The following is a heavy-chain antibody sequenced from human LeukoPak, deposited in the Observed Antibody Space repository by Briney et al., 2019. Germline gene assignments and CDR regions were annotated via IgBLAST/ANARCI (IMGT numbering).Heavy chain of an antibody. CDR2: IDSDGSST. V-gene: IGHV3-74*01. D-gene: IGHD2-15*01. CDR1: GFTFSSYW. J-gene: IGHJ5*02. CDR3: ARGQCSGGSCYFGDWFDP. Sequence: PGGSLRRSCAASGFTFSSYWRHWVRQAPGKGLVWVSRIDSDGSSTSYADSVKGRFTISRDNAKNTLYLQMNSLRAEDTAVYYCARGQCSGGSCYFGDWFDPWGQGTLVTVSS.